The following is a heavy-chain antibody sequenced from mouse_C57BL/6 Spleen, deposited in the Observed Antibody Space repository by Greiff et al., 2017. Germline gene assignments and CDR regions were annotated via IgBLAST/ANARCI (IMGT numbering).Heavy chain of an antibody. CDR2: IHPSDSDT. Sequence: QVQLQQPGAELVKPGASVKVSCTASGYTFTSYWMHWVKQRPGQGLEWIGRIHPSDSDTNYTQKFKGKATLTVDKSSSTAYMQLSSLTSEDSAVYACETGNTQYYYAMDYWGQGTSVTVSS. CDR3: ETGNTQYYYAMDY. D-gene: IGHD5-1-1*01. V-gene: IGHV1-74*01. CDR1: GYTFTSYW. J-gene: IGHJ4*01.